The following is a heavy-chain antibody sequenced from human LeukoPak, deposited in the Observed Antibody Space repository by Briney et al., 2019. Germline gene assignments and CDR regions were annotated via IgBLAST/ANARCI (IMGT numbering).Heavy chain of an antibody. CDR3: ARGQEWELLHAFDI. CDR1: GYTFTGYY. Sequence: ASVKVSCKASGYTFTGYYMHWVRQAPGQGLEWMGWINPNSGGTNYAQKFQGWVTMTRDTSISTARMELSRLRSDDTAVYYCARGQEWELLHAFDIWGQGTMVTVSS. J-gene: IGHJ3*02. D-gene: IGHD1-26*01. CDR2: INPNSGGT. V-gene: IGHV1-2*04.